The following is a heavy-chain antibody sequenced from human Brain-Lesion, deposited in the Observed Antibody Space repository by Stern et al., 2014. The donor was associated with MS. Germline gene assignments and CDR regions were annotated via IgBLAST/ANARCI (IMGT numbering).Heavy chain of an antibody. CDR2: IFNSGST. J-gene: IGHJ6*02. Sequence: QLQESGPGLVKPSQTLSLSCTVSGGSISSGGYYWSWIRQPAGKGLEWIGRIFNSGSTSYNPSLKSRVTISIDTPKNQFSRRLNSMTAADTAVYYCARGRVVPGFQYYATDVWGQGTTVIVSS. CDR3: ARGRVVPGFQYYATDV. D-gene: IGHD2-2*01. CDR1: GGSISSGGYY. V-gene: IGHV4-61*02.